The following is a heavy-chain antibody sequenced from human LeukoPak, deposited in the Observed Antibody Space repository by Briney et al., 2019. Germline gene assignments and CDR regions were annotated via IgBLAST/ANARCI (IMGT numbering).Heavy chain of an antibody. Sequence: SETLSLTCTVSGGSISSYYWSWIRQPPGKGLEWIGYIYYSGSTNYNPSLKSRVTISVDRSKNQFSLKLSSVTAAGTAVYYCARDKGYCSSTSCHNWFDPWGQGTLVTVSS. CDR1: GGSISSYY. D-gene: IGHD2-2*01. CDR2: IYYSGST. CDR3: ARDKGYCSSTSCHNWFDP. J-gene: IGHJ5*02. V-gene: IGHV4-59*01.